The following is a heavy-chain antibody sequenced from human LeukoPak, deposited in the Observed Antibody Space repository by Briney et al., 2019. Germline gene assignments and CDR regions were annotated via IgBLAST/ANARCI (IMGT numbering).Heavy chain of an antibody. CDR2: IKTKADGGTT. Sequence: GGSLRLSCAASGFTFSSYGMHWVRQAPGKGLEWVGRIKTKADGGTTDYTAPVKGRFTISRDDSKNTLYLQMNSLKIEDTAVYYCTKTQVHVTFGLDYWGQGALVTVSS. D-gene: IGHD1-1*01. J-gene: IGHJ4*02. CDR1: GFTFSSYG. CDR3: TKTQVHVTFGLDY. V-gene: IGHV3-15*01.